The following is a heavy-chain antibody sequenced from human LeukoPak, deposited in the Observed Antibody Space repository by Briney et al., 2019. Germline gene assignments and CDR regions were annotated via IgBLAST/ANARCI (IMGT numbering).Heavy chain of an antibody. CDR3: ARRGYSSSWSTGYYYYYYMDV. D-gene: IGHD6-13*01. CDR2: ISSSSRSI. J-gene: IGHJ6*03. CDR1: GFTFSSYS. Sequence: GGSLRLSCAASGFTFSSYSMNWVRQAPGKGLEWVSYISSSSRSIYYADSVKGRFTISRDNAKNSLYLQMNSLRAEDTAVYYCARRGYSSSWSTGYYYYYYMDVWGKGTTVTVSS. V-gene: IGHV3-48*01.